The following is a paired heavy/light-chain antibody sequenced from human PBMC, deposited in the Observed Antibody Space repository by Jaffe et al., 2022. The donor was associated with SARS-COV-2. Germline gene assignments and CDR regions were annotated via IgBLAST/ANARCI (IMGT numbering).Light chain of an antibody. V-gene: IGKV4-1*01. CDR3: QQYYSTPFT. CDR2: WAS. CDR1: QSVLYSSNNKNY. Sequence: DIVMTQSPDSLAVSLGERATINCKSSQSVLYSSNNKNYVAWYQQKPGQPPKLLIYWASTRESGVPDRFRGSGSGTDFTLTISSLQAEDVAVYYCQQYYSTPFTFGPGTKVDIK. J-gene: IGKJ3*01.
Heavy chain of an antibody. Sequence: QVQLVESGGGLVKPGGSLRLSCTPSGFTFSDYYMSWIRQAPGKGLEWVSYISSSHDTIYYADSVKGRFTISRDNAKNSLYLQMNSLRAEDTAVYYCARVGCSGGGCYYFDYWGQGTLVTVSS. CDR2: ISSSHDTI. V-gene: IGHV3-11*01. D-gene: IGHD2-15*01. CDR1: GFTFSDYY. J-gene: IGHJ4*02. CDR3: ARVGCSGGGCYYFDY.